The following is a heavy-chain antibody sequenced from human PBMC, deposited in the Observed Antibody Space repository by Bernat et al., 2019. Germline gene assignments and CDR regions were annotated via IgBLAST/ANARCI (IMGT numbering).Heavy chain of an antibody. CDR3: ARHMSGTYYGPLDY. V-gene: IGHV4-39*01. Sequence: EEGEGRGKEEERGGLTCSGEGGSINDKEEEGGWIRQPPGREGEGRGRRGHSGNTYYSPSVKSRVTVSVDTSENQFFLQLTSVTAADTAFYYCARHMSGTYYGPLDYWGQGIVVTVSS. J-gene: IGHJ4*02. CDR2: RGHSGNT. D-gene: IGHD1-26*01. CDR1: GGSINDKEEE.